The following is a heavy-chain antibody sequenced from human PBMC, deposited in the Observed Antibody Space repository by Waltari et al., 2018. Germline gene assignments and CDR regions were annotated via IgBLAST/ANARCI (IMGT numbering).Heavy chain of an antibody. V-gene: IGHV3-48*02. J-gene: IGHJ4*02. CDR3: ARDLGACSGGTCYLPGDY. Sequence: QGPGTVLACVSYISRGNTTYYEDSWKGQFTISKDNAKNSLFLQMNSLRDADTALYYCARDLGACSGGTCYLPGDYWGLGTLVTVSS. D-gene: IGHD2-15*01. CDR2: ISRGNTT.